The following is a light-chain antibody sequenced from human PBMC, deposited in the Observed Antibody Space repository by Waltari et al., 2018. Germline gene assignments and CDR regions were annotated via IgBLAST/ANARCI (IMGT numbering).Light chain of an antibody. CDR3: CSFTSSSTYV. CDR2: EVN. Sequence: QSALTQPASVSASPGQSITVSCSCSIRYFGLFKVVSWFQQYPGKPPRLIIYEVNKRPPGISDRFSATKSGNVASLTISGLQADDEADYYCCSFTSSSTYVFGSGTTVTVL. CDR1: IRYFGLFKV. J-gene: IGLJ1*01. V-gene: IGLV2-23*02.